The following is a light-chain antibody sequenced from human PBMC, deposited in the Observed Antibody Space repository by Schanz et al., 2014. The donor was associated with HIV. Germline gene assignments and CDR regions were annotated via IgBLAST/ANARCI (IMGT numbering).Light chain of an antibody. CDR1: QSLLHSDGRTY. Sequence: IVVTQTPLSLSVMPGPPASISCKSSQSLLHSDGRTYLYWYLQKPGQSPQLLIYEVSSRFSGVSDKFSGSGSGTDFTLKIGRVEAEDVGIYYCLQGISPTWTFGQGTRV. CDR2: EVS. V-gene: IGKV2-29*01. J-gene: IGKJ1*01. CDR3: LQGISPTWT.